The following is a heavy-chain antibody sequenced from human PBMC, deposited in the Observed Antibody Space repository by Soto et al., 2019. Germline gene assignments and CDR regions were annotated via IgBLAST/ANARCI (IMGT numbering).Heavy chain of an antibody. J-gene: IGHJ4*02. CDR3: ASDRNYWYYFDY. D-gene: IGHD2-8*02. Sequence: QVQLVESGGGVVQPGRSLRLSCAASGFTFSNYAMHWVRQAPGKGLEWVAVVSDDGSNKYYADSVKGRFTISRDNSKNTLYLQMNSLRAEDTAVYYCASDRNYWYYFDYWGQGTLVTVSS. V-gene: IGHV3-30-3*01. CDR2: VSDDGSNK. CDR1: GFTFSNYA.